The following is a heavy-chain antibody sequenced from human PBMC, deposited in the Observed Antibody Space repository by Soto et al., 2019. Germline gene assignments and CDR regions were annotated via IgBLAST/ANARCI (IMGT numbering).Heavy chain of an antibody. Sequence: QVQLVQSGAEVKKPGSSVKVSCKASGGTFSSYAINWVRQSPGQGLEWMGGIITIFGTANYAKKFQGRATITADESTSTVYMELSSLRSEDSALYYCATMAAASQVDFWGQGTLVPVSS. CDR2: IITIFGTA. CDR3: ATMAAASQVDF. J-gene: IGHJ4*02. D-gene: IGHD6-13*01. V-gene: IGHV1-69*12. CDR1: GGTFSSYA.